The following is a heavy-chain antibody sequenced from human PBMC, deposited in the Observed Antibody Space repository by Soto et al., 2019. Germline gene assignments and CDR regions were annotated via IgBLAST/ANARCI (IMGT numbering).Heavy chain of an antibody. CDR2: ISGTTGHA. J-gene: IGHJ4*02. D-gene: IGHD3-16*01. CDR1: GFPFSNYA. CDR3: ARAPSEYIWGSYLRYYEY. Sequence: EVQILESGGGLVQPGGSLRLCCAASGFPFSNYAMAWVRQAPGKGLEWVSAISGTTGHAFYADSVKDRFTISRDNSKNTLYLQMGSLRAEDTAVYHCARAPSEYIWGSYLRYYEYWGQGTLVTVSS. V-gene: IGHV3-23*01.